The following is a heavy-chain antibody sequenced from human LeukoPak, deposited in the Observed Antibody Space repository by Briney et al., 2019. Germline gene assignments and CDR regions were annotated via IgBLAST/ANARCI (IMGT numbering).Heavy chain of an antibody. D-gene: IGHD2-8*01. CDR1: GDSIRSYY. V-gene: IGHV4-59*01. J-gene: IGHJ6*02. Sequence: SETLSLTCTVSGDSIRSYYWNWIRQPPGKGLEWLGYIHYSGRTNYNPSIRSRVTMSLDTSKNQFSLRLRSVTAADTAVYYCARPYVDPSGYYYGMDVWGQGTTVTVSS. CDR2: IHYSGRT. CDR3: ARPYVDPSGYYYGMDV.